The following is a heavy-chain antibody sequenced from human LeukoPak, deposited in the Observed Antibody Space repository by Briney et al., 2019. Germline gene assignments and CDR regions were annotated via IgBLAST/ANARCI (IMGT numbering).Heavy chain of an antibody. V-gene: IGHV3-23*01. J-gene: IGHJ4*02. Sequence: PGGSLRLSCAASGFTFSSYAMSWVRQAPGKGLAWVSTISGGSGSTYCADSVKGRFTISRDNAKNSLYLQMNSLRAEDTAVYYCARAVGNHFDYWGQGTLVTVSS. CDR3: ARAVGNHFDY. D-gene: IGHD4-4*01. CDR2: ISGGSGST. CDR1: GFTFSSYA.